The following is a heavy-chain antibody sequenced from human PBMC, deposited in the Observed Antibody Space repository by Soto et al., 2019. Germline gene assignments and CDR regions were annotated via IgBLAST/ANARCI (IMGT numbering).Heavy chain of an antibody. CDR3: AHAFGGTSWPNDAFDV. J-gene: IGHJ3*01. CDR1: GFSFSADGVG. CDR2: IYWDDDT. V-gene: IGHV2-5*02. Sequence: HITLKESGPTLVKPTQTLTLTCIFSGFSFSADGVGVGWIRQPPGKTLEWLALIYWDDDTRYRPSLKSRLTIPKDSSTNQVVLTMTNMDPLDTATYYCAHAFGGTSWPNDAFDVWGQGTVVTVSS. D-gene: IGHD3-16*01.